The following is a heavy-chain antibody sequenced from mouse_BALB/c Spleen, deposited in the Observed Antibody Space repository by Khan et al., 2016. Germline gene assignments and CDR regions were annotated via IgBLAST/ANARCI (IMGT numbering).Heavy chain of an antibody. J-gene: IGHJ3*01. CDR3: SRSPIFYDYGFTY. Sequence: QVQLKESGAELARPGASVKMSCKASGHSFLNHTIHWVKQRPGQGLEWIGYINPISDYTTYNQKFKDKATLTADRSSSTAYMQLDSLTSEDSAVFYCSRSPIFYDYGFTYWGQGTLVTVSA. CDR1: GHSFLNHT. V-gene: IGHV1-4*01. D-gene: IGHD2-4*01. CDR2: INPISDYT.